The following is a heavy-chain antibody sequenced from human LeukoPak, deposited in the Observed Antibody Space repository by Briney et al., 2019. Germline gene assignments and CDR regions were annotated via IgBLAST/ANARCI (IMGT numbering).Heavy chain of an antibody. Sequence: PSETLSLTCAVYGGSFSGYYWSWIRQPPGKGLEWIGEINHSGSTNYNPSLKSRVTISVDTSKNQFSLKLSSVTAADTAVYYCARPAARGYYYGSGRLYYFDYWGQGTLVTVSS. CDR3: ARPAARGYYYGSGRLYYFDY. CDR2: INHSGST. V-gene: IGHV4-34*01. D-gene: IGHD3-10*01. CDR1: GGSFSGYY. J-gene: IGHJ4*02.